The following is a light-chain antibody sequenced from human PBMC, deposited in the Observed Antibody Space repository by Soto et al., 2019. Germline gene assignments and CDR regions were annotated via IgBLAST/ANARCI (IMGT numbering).Light chain of an antibody. CDR3: QQYGSSPGT. CDR1: QSVSSNY. Sequence: IVLTQSPGTLSLSPGERATLSCRAGQSVSSNYLAWYQQKPGQAPRLLIYAASSRATGIPDRFSGSGSGTDFTLTIDGLEPEDVAMYFCQQYGSSPGTFGQGTKVDIK. J-gene: IGKJ1*01. CDR2: AAS. V-gene: IGKV3-20*01.